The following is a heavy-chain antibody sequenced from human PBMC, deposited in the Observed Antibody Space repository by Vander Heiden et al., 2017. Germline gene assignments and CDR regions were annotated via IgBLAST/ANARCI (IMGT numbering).Heavy chain of an antibody. D-gene: IGHD3-9*01. V-gene: IGHV1-3*01. J-gene: IGHJ5*02. CDR2: INAGNGNT. Sequence: QVQLVQSGAEVKKPGASVKVSCKASGYTFTSYAMHWVRQAPGQRLEWMGWINAGNGNTKYSQKFQGRVTITRDTSASTAYMELSSLRSEDTAVYYYARDRDLRYFDWLPFDPWGQGTLVTVSS. CDR3: ARDRDLRYFDWLPFDP. CDR1: GYTFTSYA.